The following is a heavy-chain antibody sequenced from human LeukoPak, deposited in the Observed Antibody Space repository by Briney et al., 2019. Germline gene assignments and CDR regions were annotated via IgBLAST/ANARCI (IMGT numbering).Heavy chain of an antibody. CDR2: IYPGDSDT. Sequence: GESLKISCKGSGYSFTSYWIGWVRQMPGKGLEWMGIIYPGDSDTRYSPSFQGQVTISADKSISTAYPQWSSLKASDTAMYYCARGQGITMVRGAPYYYYGMDVWGQGTTVTVSS. V-gene: IGHV5-51*01. D-gene: IGHD3-10*01. CDR1: GYSFTSYW. CDR3: ARGQGITMVRGAPYYYYGMDV. J-gene: IGHJ6*02.